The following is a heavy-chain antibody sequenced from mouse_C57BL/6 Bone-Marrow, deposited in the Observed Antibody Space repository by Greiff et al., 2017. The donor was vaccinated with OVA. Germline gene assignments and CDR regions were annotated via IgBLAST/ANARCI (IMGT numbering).Heavy chain of an antibody. CDR3: ARSYCLLYGAMDY. CDR1: GYTFTSYW. D-gene: IGHD1-1*01. Sequence: QVQLQQPGAELVKPGASVKLSCKASGYTFTSYWMHWVKQRPGQGLEWIGMIHPNSGSTNYNEKFKSKATLTVDKSSSTAYMQLSSLTSEDSAVYYCARSYCLLYGAMDYWGQGTSVTVSS. CDR2: IHPNSGST. J-gene: IGHJ4*01. V-gene: IGHV1-64*01.